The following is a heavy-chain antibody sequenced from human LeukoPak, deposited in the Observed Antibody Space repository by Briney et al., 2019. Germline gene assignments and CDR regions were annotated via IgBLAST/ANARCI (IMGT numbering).Heavy chain of an antibody. J-gene: IGHJ4*02. CDR1: GGSISSSSYY. Sequence: SETLSLTCTVSGGSISSSSYYWGWIRQPPGKGLEWIGSIYYSGSTYYNPSLKSRVTISVDTSKNQFSLKLSSVTAADTAVYYCARGYSSGWLIDYWGQGTLVTVSS. CDR3: ARGYSSGWLIDY. D-gene: IGHD6-19*01. CDR2: IYYSGST. V-gene: IGHV4-39*07.